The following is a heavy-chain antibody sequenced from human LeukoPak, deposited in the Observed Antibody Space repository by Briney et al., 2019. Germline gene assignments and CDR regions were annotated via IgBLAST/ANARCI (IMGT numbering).Heavy chain of an antibody. CDR1: GFSFSTYA. J-gene: IGHJ4*02. D-gene: IGHD2-2*01. CDR3: ARRLGYCSSTSCRSYYFDY. Sequence: GRSLRLSCAASGFSFSTYALYWVRQAPGKGLEWVAVVSYDGGNKYYADSVKGRFTISRDNSKNTLYLQMNSLTTEDTAVYYCARRLGYCSSTSCRSYYFDYWGQGTLVTVSS. V-gene: IGHV3-30-3*01. CDR2: VSYDGGNK.